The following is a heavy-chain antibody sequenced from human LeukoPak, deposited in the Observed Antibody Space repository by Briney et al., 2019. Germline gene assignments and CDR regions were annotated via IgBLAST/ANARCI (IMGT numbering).Heavy chain of an antibody. Sequence: SETLSLTCTVPGGSISSSSYYWGWIRQPPGKGLEWIGSIYYSGSTYYNPSLKSRVTISVDTSKSQFSLKLSSVTAADTAVYYCARLMIVVVTHFDYWGQGTLVTVSS. J-gene: IGHJ4*02. D-gene: IGHD3-22*01. CDR1: GGSISSSSYY. V-gene: IGHV4-39*01. CDR3: ARLMIVVVTHFDY. CDR2: IYYSGST.